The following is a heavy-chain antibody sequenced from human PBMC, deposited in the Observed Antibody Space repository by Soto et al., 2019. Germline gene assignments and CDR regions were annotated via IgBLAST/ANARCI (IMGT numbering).Heavy chain of an antibody. V-gene: IGHV3-23*01. J-gene: IGHJ3*02. CDR1: GFTFSSYA. CDR3: AKDLTSYDILTDAFDI. D-gene: IGHD3-9*01. Sequence: EVQLLESGGGLGQPGGSLRLSCAASGFTFSSYAMSWVRQAPGKGLEWVSAISGSGGSTYYADSVKGRFTISRDNSKNTLYLQMNSLRAEDTAVYYCAKDLTSYDILTDAFDIWGQGTMVTVSS. CDR2: ISGSGGST.